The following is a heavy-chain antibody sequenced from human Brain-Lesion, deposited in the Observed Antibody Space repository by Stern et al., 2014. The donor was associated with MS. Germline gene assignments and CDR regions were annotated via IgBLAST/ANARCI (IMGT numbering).Heavy chain of an antibody. J-gene: IGHJ1*01. CDR1: GYAFTRYY. CDR3: AEGYSSGWGAEYFQH. V-gene: IGHV1-46*01. D-gene: IGHD6-19*01. Sequence: VQLVESGAEVKKPGASVKVSCKASGYAFTRYYMHWVRQAPGQGLEWMGKINPSGFSANYAQTFQGRVTMTRDTSTSTVYMELSSLRSEDTAVYYCAEGYSSGWGAEYFQHWGQGTLVTVSS. CDR2: INPSGFSA.